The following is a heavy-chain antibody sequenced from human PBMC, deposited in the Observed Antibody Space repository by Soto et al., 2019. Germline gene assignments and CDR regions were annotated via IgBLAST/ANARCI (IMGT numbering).Heavy chain of an antibody. D-gene: IGHD6-13*01. CDR3: AKDQGRSWYEIDY. Sequence: EVQLLESGGGLVQPGGSLRLSCAASGFTFSNYAVTWVRQAPGKGLEWVSTISGSGGSTYYADSVKGRFTISRDNSKKTLYLQMNSLRAEDTAVYYCAKDQGRSWYEIDYWGQGTLVTVSS. CDR2: ISGSGGST. V-gene: IGHV3-23*01. CDR1: GFTFSNYA. J-gene: IGHJ4*02.